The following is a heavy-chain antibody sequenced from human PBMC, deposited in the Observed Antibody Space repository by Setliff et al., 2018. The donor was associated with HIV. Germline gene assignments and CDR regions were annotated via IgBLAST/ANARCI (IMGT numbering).Heavy chain of an antibody. Sequence: PSETLSLTCTVSGGSINSYYWSWIRQPAGKGLEWIGRIYTSGSANYNPSLKGRVTMSVDTSKNQFSLKLTSVTAADTAVYYCARELMWRGALHYFYYMDVWG. CDR3: ARELMWRGALHYFYYMDV. CDR1: GGSINSYY. D-gene: IGHD1-26*01. J-gene: IGHJ6*03. CDR2: IYTSGSA. V-gene: IGHV4-4*07.